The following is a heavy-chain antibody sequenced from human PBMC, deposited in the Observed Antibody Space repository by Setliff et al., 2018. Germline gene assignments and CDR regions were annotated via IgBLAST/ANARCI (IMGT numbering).Heavy chain of an antibody. CDR3: ARSAWGSSGYYPYYFDY. D-gene: IGHD3-22*01. CDR1: GNGFTDLW. V-gene: IGHV5-51*01. J-gene: IGHJ4*02. CDR2: IHPADSDT. Sequence: PGESLKISCKVSGNGFTDLWIAWVRQTPGKGLEWMGIIHPADSDTRYSPSFQGQVTISADKSITTAYLQWSSLKASDTAMYYCARSAWGSSGYYPYYFDYWGQGTLVTVSS.